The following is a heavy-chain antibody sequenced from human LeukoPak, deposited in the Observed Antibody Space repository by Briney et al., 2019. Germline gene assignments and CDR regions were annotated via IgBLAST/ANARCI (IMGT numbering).Heavy chain of an antibody. D-gene: IGHD2-15*01. V-gene: IGHV3-48*02. CDR3: AREGRRVVVVAATGFDY. CDR2: ISSSSSTI. Sequence: GGSLRLSCAASGFTFSSYSMNWVRQAPGKGLEWVSYISSSSSTIYYADSVKGRLTISRDNAKNSLCLQMNSLRDEDTAVYYCAREGRRVVVVAATGFDYWGQGTLVTVSS. J-gene: IGHJ4*02. CDR1: GFTFSSYS.